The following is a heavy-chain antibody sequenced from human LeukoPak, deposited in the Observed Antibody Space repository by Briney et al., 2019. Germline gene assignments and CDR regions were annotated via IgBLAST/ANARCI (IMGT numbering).Heavy chain of an antibody. Sequence: GGSLRLSCAASGFTFSSYCMSWVRQAPGKGLEWVANIKEDGSEKYYVDSVKGRFTISRDNAKNSLYLQMNSLRAEDTAVYYCARAPASLGYCSSTSCYIPHWGQGTLVTVSS. V-gene: IGHV3-7*01. CDR1: GFTFSSYC. CDR2: IKEDGSEK. CDR3: ARAPASLGYCSSTSCYIPH. D-gene: IGHD2-2*02. J-gene: IGHJ4*02.